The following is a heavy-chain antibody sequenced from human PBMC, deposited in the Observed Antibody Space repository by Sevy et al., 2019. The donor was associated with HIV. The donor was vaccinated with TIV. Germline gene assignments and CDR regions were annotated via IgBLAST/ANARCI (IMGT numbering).Heavy chain of an antibody. Sequence: ASVKVSCMVSGYTLSELSMHWVRQAPGKGLEWMGSFDPEDDETIYAQKFQGRVTMTEYPSTDTAYMELNNLRSEDTAVYYCATTKDYYDSSGSPFDYWGQGTLVTVSS. CDR3: ATTKDYYDSSGSPFDY. CDR1: GYTLSELS. D-gene: IGHD3-22*01. J-gene: IGHJ4*02. V-gene: IGHV1-24*01. CDR2: FDPEDDET.